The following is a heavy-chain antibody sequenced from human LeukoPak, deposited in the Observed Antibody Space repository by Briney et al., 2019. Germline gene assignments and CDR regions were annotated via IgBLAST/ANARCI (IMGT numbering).Heavy chain of an antibody. CDR2: ISASGGST. CDR3: AKPKDTAVGRYFDY. CDR1: GFTFSNYA. Sequence: PGGSLRLSCAASGFTFSNYAMSWVRQAPGKGLEWVSAISASGGSTYHPDSVKGRFTISRNNSKNTLLLQMNSLNSDDTAVYYCAKPKDTAVGRYFDYWGQGTLVTVSS. D-gene: IGHD2-2*01. V-gene: IGHV3-23*01. J-gene: IGHJ4*02.